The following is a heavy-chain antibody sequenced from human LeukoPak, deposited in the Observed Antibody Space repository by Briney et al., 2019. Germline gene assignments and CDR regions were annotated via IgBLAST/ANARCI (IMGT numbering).Heavy chain of an antibody. CDR2: IRYDGSNK. Sequence: GGSLRLSCAASGFTFSSYGMHWVRQAPGKGLEWVAFIRYDGSNKYYADSVKGRFTISRDDSKNTLYLQMNSLRAEDTAVYYCAKDVGRYGFWSGLGYWGQGTLVIVSS. J-gene: IGHJ4*02. V-gene: IGHV3-30*02. CDR3: AKDVGRYGFWSGLGY. CDR1: GFTFSSYG. D-gene: IGHD3-3*01.